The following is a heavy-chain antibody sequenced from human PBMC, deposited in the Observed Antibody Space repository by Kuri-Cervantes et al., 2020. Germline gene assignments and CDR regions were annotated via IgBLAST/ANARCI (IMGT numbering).Heavy chain of an antibody. V-gene: IGHV3-23*01. CDR3: AKDTAMEDYYSMDV. CDR1: GFTFSSYG. Sequence: GESLKISCAASGFTFSSYGMHWVRQAPGKGLEWVSAISGSGGSTYYADSVKGRFTISRDNSKNTLYLQMNSLRAEDTALYYCAKDTAMEDYYSMDVWGQGTTVTVSS. D-gene: IGHD5-18*01. CDR2: ISGSGGST. J-gene: IGHJ6*02.